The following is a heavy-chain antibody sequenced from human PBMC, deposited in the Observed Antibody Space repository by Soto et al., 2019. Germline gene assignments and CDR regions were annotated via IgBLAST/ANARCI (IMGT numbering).Heavy chain of an antibody. CDR3: ARDRDSGYSSSWYLPPYYGDYDTMDV. J-gene: IGHJ6*02. V-gene: IGHV6-1*01. D-gene: IGHD6-13*01. CDR2: TYYRSKWYN. Sequence: SQTLSLTCAISGDSVSSNSAAWNWIRQSPSRGLEWLGRTYYRSKWYNDYAVSVKSRITINPDTSKNQFSLQLNSVTPEDTAVYYCARDRDSGYSSSWYLPPYYGDYDTMDVWGQGTTVTVSS. CDR1: GDSVSSNSAA.